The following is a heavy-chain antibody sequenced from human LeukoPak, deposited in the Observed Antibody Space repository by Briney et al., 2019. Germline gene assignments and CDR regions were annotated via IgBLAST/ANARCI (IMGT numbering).Heavy chain of an antibody. CDR3: ARSPPDYGDSRGDY. CDR1: GFTFSGYW. J-gene: IGHJ4*02. CDR2: INSDGSTT. Sequence: PGGSLRLSCAASGFTFSGYWMHWVRQAPGKGLVWVSRINSDGSTTSYADSVKGRFTISRDNAKNTLYLQMNSLRAEDTAVYYCARSPPDYGDSRGDYWGQGTLVTVSS. V-gene: IGHV3-74*01. D-gene: IGHD4-17*01.